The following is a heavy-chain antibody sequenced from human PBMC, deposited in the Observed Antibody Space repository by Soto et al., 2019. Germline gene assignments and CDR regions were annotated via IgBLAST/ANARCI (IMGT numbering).Heavy chain of an antibody. J-gene: IGHJ4*02. CDR2: IYYSGST. CDR1: GGSISSSSYY. V-gene: IGHV4-39*01. Sequence: PSETLSLTCTVSGGSISSSSYYWGWIRQPPGKGLEWIGSIYYSGSTYYNPSLKSRVTISVGTSKNQFSLKLSSVTAADTAVYYCARQFSTKYYDFWSGYYIDYWGQGTLVTVSS. CDR3: ARQFSTKYYDFWSGYYIDY. D-gene: IGHD3-3*01.